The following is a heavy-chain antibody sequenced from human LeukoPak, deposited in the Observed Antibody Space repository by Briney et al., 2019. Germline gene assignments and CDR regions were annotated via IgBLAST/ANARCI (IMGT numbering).Heavy chain of an antibody. CDR1: GFTFSSYA. CDR3: AKGVAGLYYFDY. CDR2: ISGSGGST. Sequence: LGGSLRLSCAASGFTFSSYAMSWVRQAPGKGLEWVSAISGSGGSTYYADSVKGRFTISRDNSKNTLYLQMNSLRAEDTAVYYCAKGVAGLYYFDYWGQGTLVTVSS. D-gene: IGHD6-19*01. J-gene: IGHJ4*02. V-gene: IGHV3-23*01.